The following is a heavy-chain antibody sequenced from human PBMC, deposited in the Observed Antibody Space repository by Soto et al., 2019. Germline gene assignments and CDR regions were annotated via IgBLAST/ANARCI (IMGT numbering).Heavy chain of an antibody. Sequence: ASVKVSCKASGYTFTSYAMHWVRQAPGQRLEWMGWINAGNGNTKYSQKFQGRVTITRDTSASTAYMELSSLRSEDTAVYYCARERWVLRFLEWFPPMDVWGKGTTVTAP. D-gene: IGHD3-3*01. CDR2: INAGNGNT. V-gene: IGHV1-3*01. J-gene: IGHJ6*03. CDR1: GYTFTSYA. CDR3: ARERWVLRFLEWFPPMDV.